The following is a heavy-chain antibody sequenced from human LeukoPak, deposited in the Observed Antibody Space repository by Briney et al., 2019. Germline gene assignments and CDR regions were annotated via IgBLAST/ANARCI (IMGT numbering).Heavy chain of an antibody. V-gene: IGHV1-2*02. Sequence: ASVKVSCKASGYTFTGYYMHWVRQAPGQGLEWMGWINPNSGGTNYAQKFQGRVTMTRGTSISTAYMELSGLRSDDTAVFYCATDLLPLRYCTTTSCSPLQHWGQGTLVTVSS. CDR2: INPNSGGT. CDR3: ATDLLPLRYCTTTSCSPLQH. CDR1: GYTFTGYY. J-gene: IGHJ1*01. D-gene: IGHD2-2*01.